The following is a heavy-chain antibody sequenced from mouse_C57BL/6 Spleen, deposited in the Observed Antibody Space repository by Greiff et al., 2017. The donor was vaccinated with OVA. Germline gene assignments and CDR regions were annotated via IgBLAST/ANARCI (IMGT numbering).Heavy chain of an antibody. CDR3: AKNWGGDVGDYFDY. CDR1: GFSLTSYG. Sequence: VKLQESGPGLVQPSQSLSITCTVSGFSLTSYGVHWVRQSPGKGLEWLGVIWRGGSTDYNAAFMSRLSITKDNSKSQVFFKMNSLQADDTAIYYCAKNWGGDVGDYFDYWGQGTTLTVSS. CDR2: IWRGGST. D-gene: IGHD3-3*01. V-gene: IGHV2-5*01. J-gene: IGHJ2*01.